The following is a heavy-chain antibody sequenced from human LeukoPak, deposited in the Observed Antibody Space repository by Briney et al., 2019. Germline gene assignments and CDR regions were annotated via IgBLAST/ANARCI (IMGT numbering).Heavy chain of an antibody. V-gene: IGHV1-46*01. CDR1: GYTFTGYY. Sequence: GASVKVSCKASGYTFTGYYMHWVRQAPGQGLEWMGLINPSGSSTTYAQKFQGRVTMTRDMFTSTDYMELTSLTSDDTAMYYCARDNSVGETAWWFDPWGQGTLVTVSS. CDR3: ARDNSVGETAWWFDP. J-gene: IGHJ5*02. D-gene: IGHD1-26*01. CDR2: INPSGSST.